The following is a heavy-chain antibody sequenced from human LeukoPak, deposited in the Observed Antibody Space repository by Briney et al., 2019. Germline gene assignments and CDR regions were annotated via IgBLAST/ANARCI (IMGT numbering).Heavy chain of an antibody. CDR1: GGSISSGDYY. CDR3: ARYHYYSNWFDP. D-gene: IGHD4-11*01. J-gene: IGHJ5*02. Sequence: SQTLSLTCTVSGGSISSGDYYWSWIRQPPGKGLEWIGYIYYSGSTYHNPSLKSRVTISVDTSKNQFSLKLSSVTAADTAVYYCARYHYYSNWFDPWGQGTLVTVSS. V-gene: IGHV4-30-4*01. CDR2: IYYSGST.